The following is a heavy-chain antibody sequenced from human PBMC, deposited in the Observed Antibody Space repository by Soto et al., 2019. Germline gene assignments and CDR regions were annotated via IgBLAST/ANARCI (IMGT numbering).Heavy chain of an antibody. D-gene: IGHD2-15*01. CDR1: GFTFSSYA. J-gene: IGHJ4*02. V-gene: IGHV3-23*01. CDR3: AKGSYCSGGSCYLDY. CDR2: ISGSGGST. Sequence: GGSLRLSCVASGFTFSSYAMSWVRQAPGKGLEWVSAISGSGGSTYYADSVKGRFTISRDNSKNTLYLQMNSLRAEDTAIYYCAKGSYCSGGSCYLDYWGQGTLVTVSS.